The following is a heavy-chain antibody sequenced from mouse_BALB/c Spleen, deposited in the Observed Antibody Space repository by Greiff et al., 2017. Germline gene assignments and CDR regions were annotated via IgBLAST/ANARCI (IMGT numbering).Heavy chain of an antibody. V-gene: IGHV3-6*02. CDR3: ARPFITTAPAWFAY. CDR1: GYSITSGYY. J-gene: IGHJ3*01. D-gene: IGHD1-2*01. CDR2: ISYDGSN. Sequence: ESGPGLVKPSQSLSLTCSVTGYSITSGYYWNWIRQFPGNKLEWMGYISYDGSNNYNPSLKNRISITRATSKNQFFLKLNSVTTEDTATYYCARPFITTAPAWFAYWGQGTLGTVSA.